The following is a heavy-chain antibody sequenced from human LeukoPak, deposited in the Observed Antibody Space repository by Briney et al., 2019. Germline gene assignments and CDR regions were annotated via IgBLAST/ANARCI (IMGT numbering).Heavy chain of an antibody. CDR1: GYTLAELS. CDR3: ATVVYYDILTGYYSFDY. D-gene: IGHD3-9*01. V-gene: IGHV1-24*01. Sequence: ASVKVSCKVSGYTLAELSMHWVRQAPGHGLEWMGGFDPEDGETIYAQKFRGRVTMTEDTSTDTAYMELSSVRSEDTAVYYCATVVYYDILTGYYSFDYWGQGTLVTVSS. CDR2: FDPEDGET. J-gene: IGHJ4*02.